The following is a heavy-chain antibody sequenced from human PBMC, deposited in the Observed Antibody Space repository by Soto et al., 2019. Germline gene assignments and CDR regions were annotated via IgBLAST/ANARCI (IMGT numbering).Heavy chain of an antibody. J-gene: IGHJ6*02. V-gene: IGHV1-69*13. CDR3: ARVVDIVVVPAAMGSLYYYYGMDV. Sequence: GASVKVSCKASGGTFSSYAISWVRQAPGQGLEWMGGIIPIFGTANYAQKFQGRVTITADESTSTAYMELSSLRSEDTAVYYCARVVDIVVVPAAMGSLYYYYGMDVWGQGTTVTVSS. D-gene: IGHD2-2*03. CDR2: IIPIFGTA. CDR1: GGTFSSYA.